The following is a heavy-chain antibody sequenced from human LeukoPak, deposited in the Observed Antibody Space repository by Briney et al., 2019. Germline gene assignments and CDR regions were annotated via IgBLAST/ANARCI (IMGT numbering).Heavy chain of an antibody. V-gene: IGHV4-59*01. D-gene: IGHD1-26*01. CDR1: GGSISSYY. CDR2: IYYSGST. J-gene: IGHJ3*02. CDR3: ARAIVGATFAFDI. Sequence: TSETLSLTCTVSGGSISSYYWSWIRQPPGKGLEWIGHIYYSGSTNYNPSLKSRVTISVDTSKNQFSLKLSSVTAADTAVYYCARAIVGATFAFDIWGQGTMVTVSS.